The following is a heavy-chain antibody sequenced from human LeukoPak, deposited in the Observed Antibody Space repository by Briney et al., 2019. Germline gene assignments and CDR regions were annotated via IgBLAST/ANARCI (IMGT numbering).Heavy chain of an antibody. J-gene: IGHJ4*02. CDR1: GFTFSNYA. CDR3: ANPLTMIPGY. Sequence: GGSLRLSCEASGFTFSNYAMSWVRQAPGKGLEWVSTISNSGGSTYYADSVKGRFTISRDNSKNTLYLQMNSLRAEDTAVYYCANPLTMIPGYWGQGTLVTVSS. V-gene: IGHV3-23*01. D-gene: IGHD3-22*01. CDR2: ISNSGGST.